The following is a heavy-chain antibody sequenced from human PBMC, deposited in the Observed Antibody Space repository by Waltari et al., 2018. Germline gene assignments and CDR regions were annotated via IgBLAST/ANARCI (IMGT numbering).Heavy chain of an antibody. CDR2: ISGTGAST. J-gene: IGHJ4*02. V-gene: IGHV3-23*01. CDR1: GFPFKTYA. CDR3: VKNSGYTNSWRDL. Sequence: EEQLLESGGGQVQPGGSLRLSCAVSGFPFKTYAMSWVRQTPGKGLEWISSISGTGASTYYADSVKGRLTISRDNSKNKLYLQMDSLRTEDTAMYYCVKNSGYTNSWRDLWGQGTLVTVSS. D-gene: IGHD5-12*01.